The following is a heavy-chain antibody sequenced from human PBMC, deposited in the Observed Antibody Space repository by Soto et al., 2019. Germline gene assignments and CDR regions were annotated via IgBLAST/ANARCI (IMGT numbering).Heavy chain of an antibody. CDR1: GFTFRSNW. D-gene: IGHD5-12*01. V-gene: IGHV3-7*03. Sequence: LRLSCAASGFTFRSNWMSWVRQAPGKGLEWVANIKQDGSEKYYVDSVKGRFTISRDNAKNSLYLQMNSLRAEDTAVYYCATSGGGWLQPPVWGQGTLVTVSS. CDR3: ATSGGGWLQPPV. CDR2: IKQDGSEK. J-gene: IGHJ4*02.